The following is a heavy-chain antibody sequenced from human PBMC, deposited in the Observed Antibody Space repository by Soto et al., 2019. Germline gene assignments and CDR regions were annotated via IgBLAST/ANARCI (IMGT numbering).Heavy chain of an antibody. D-gene: IGHD4-17*01. J-gene: IGHJ4*02. CDR2: IYYSGST. CDR1: GGSISSGDYY. CDR3: DRTKDSGDYVFDY. Sequence: QVQLQESGPGLVKPSQTLSLTCTVSGGSISSGDYYWNWIRQPPGKGLEWIGYIYYSGSTYYNPSLKSRATISLDTSRNQFSLKLTSVTATDTAVYFCDRTKDSGDYVFDYWGQGTLVSVSS. V-gene: IGHV4-30-4*01.